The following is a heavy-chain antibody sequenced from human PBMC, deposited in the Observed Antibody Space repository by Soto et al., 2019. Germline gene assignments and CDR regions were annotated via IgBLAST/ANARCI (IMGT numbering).Heavy chain of an antibody. CDR3: ARGVGNWGSYFDY. CDR2: MSYSGST. Sequence: PSETLSLTCTVSGASIISGGYYWNWIRQHPGKGLECIGYMSYSGSTYYNPSLKSRVTISLDTSENQFSLRLTSVTAADTAVYYCARGVGNWGSYFDYWGQGSLVTVSS. J-gene: IGHJ4*02. V-gene: IGHV4-31*03. D-gene: IGHD7-27*01. CDR1: GASIISGGYY.